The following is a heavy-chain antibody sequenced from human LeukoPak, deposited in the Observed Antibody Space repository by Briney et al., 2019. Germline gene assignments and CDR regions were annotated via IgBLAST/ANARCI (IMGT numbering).Heavy chain of an antibody. Sequence: GGSLRLSCAASGFTFSSYAMSWVRQAPGKGLEWVSAISGSGGSTYYADSVKGRFTISRDNSKNTLYLQMNSLRAEDTAVYYCAKDLNYYYDGSGYNWGQGTLVTVSS. J-gene: IGHJ4*02. CDR2: ISGSGGST. D-gene: IGHD3-22*01. CDR3: AKDLNYYYDGSGYN. V-gene: IGHV3-23*01. CDR1: GFTFSSYA.